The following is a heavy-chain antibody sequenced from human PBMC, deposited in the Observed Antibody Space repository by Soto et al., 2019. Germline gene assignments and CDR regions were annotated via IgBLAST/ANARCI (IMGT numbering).Heavy chain of an antibody. V-gene: IGHV3-74*01. CDR2: IDSEGGTI. Sequence: EVQLVESGGGLVQPGVSLTLSCAASGFTFTSHWMHWVRQAPGKGLMWVSRIDSEGGTIDYADSVEGRFTISRDNVKKMLYLQMSSLRADDTAVYYCARNNWGIDFWGQGVLVTVSS. CDR1: GFTFTSHW. CDR3: ARNNWGIDF. D-gene: IGHD7-27*01. J-gene: IGHJ4*02.